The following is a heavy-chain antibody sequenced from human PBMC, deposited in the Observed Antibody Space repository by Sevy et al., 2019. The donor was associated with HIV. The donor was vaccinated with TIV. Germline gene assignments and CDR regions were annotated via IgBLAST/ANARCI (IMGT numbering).Heavy chain of an antibody. CDR1: GFTLNKSW. Sequence: GGSLRLSCAASGFTLNKSWMTWVRQAPGKGLEWVANIKQDGSDKYYMESVKGRFNISRDNTKNSLYLQLNSLRAEDTAVYYCARSWDYWGQMGYWGQGTLVTVSS. D-gene: IGHD7-27*01. CDR2: IKQDGSDK. J-gene: IGHJ4*02. CDR3: ARSWDYWGQMGY. V-gene: IGHV3-7*03.